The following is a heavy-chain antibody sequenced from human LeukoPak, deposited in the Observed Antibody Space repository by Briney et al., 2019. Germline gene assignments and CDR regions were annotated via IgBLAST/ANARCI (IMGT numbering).Heavy chain of an antibody. CDR3: ARPNYDSGTYYRGPFDI. Sequence: GESLQISCKGSGYSFTSNWIGWVRRMPGTGLEWMGVIYPGDSDTRYSPSFQGQVTISADKSISTAYLQWSSLKASDTAMYYCARPNYDSGTYYRGPFDIWGQGTMVAVSS. CDR2: IYPGDSDT. D-gene: IGHD3-10*01. V-gene: IGHV5-51*01. CDR1: GYSFTSNW. J-gene: IGHJ3*02.